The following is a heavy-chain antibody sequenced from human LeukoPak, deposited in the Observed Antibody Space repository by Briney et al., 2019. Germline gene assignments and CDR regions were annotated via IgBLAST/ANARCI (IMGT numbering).Heavy chain of an antibody. D-gene: IGHD3-16*01. CDR3: VVGGAGGGYFPN. J-gene: IGHJ1*01. V-gene: IGHV3-74*01. CDR1: GFTLRDFW. Sequence: GGSLRLSCAASGFTLRDFWMHWVRKAPGKGPEWVSRLSPDGSVTDYADSVKGRFTISRDNAGNTMYLQMRSLRAEDTAVYFCVVGGAGGGYFPNWGQGSLVIVSS. CDR2: LSPDGSVT.